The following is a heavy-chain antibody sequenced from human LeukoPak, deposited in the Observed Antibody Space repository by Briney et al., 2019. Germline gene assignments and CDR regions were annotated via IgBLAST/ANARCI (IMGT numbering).Heavy chain of an antibody. CDR1: GFTFSSYW. Sequence: PGGSLRLSCAASGFTFSSYWMSWVRQAPGKGLEWVANIKQDGSEEYYVDSVKGRFTISRDNAKNSLYLQMTSLRAEDTAVYYCARSPSGYSSGWNPHYFDYWGQGTLVTVSS. J-gene: IGHJ4*02. CDR2: IKQDGSEE. CDR3: ARSPSGYSSGWNPHYFDY. V-gene: IGHV3-7*01. D-gene: IGHD6-19*01.